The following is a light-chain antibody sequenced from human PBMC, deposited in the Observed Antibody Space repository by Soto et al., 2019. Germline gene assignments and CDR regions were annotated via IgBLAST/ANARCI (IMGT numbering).Light chain of an antibody. J-gene: IGKJ1*01. CDR3: QHYNSYPWT. V-gene: IGKV1-17*01. CDR2: LTY. Sequence: IQMTQSPSSLSASVGDRVTITCRASQGIGNDLGWYQQKPGKAPKRLIYLTYSLQTGVPSRFSGSGSGTEFTLTISSLQPGDFATYYCQHYNSYPWTFGQGTKVDIK. CDR1: QGIGND.